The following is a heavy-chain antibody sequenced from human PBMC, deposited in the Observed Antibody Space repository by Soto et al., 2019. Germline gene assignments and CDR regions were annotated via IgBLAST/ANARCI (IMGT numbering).Heavy chain of an antibody. CDR2: ISSDGNNK. Sequence: QVHLVESGGGVVQPGRSLRLSCGASGFTFMNYAMHWVRQAPGKGLEWVTIISSDGNNKYYADSVKGRFTISRDNSKNTLYLQMNSLSVEDTALYYCARDQDSAMITWGQGTLVTVSS. CDR3: ARDQDSAMIT. CDR1: GFTFMNYA. V-gene: IGHV3-30-3*01. D-gene: IGHD5-18*01. J-gene: IGHJ4*02.